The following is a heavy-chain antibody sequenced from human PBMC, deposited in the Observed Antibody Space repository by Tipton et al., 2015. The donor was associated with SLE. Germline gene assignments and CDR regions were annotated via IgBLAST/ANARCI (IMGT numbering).Heavy chain of an antibody. V-gene: IGHV4-61*02. D-gene: IGHD3-16*01. CDR3: ARDLGRLYFDY. J-gene: IGHJ4*02. Sequence: TLSLTCNVSGGSINTASYYWSWVRRPAGKGLEWIGRIYATGVTKYNPSLKSRVTISVDTSKNQFSLKLSSVTAADTAVYYCARDLGRLYFDYWGQGTLVTVSS. CDR1: GGSINTASYY. CDR2: IYATGVT.